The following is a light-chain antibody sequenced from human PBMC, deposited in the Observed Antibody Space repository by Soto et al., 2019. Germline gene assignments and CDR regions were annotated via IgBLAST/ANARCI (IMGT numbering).Light chain of an antibody. CDR2: KAS. J-gene: IGKJ2*01. CDR1: QSISSW. Sequence: DIQLTQSPSTLSTSVGDRVTITCRASQSISSWLAWYQQKPGKAPNLLIYKASRLQSGVPSRFSGSGSGTEFTLTISSLQPDDFATYYCQQYNSYPYTFDQGTKLEIK. V-gene: IGKV1-5*03. CDR3: QQYNSYPYT.